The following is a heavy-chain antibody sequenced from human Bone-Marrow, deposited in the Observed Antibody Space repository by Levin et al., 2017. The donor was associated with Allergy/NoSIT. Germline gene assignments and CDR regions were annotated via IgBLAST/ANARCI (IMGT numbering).Heavy chain of an antibody. CDR2: IYPGDSQT. Sequence: PGESLKISCKVSGYSFTNYWIGWVRQMPGEGLEWMGTIYPGDSQTKYSPSFQGQVTISADNSITTAYLQWNSLKASDTAMYYCARHPRYYFDNNNYEGPDAFDIWGQGTMVTVSS. CDR3: ARHPRYYFDNNNYEGPDAFDI. J-gene: IGHJ3*02. CDR1: GYSFTNYW. V-gene: IGHV5-51*01. D-gene: IGHD3-22*01.